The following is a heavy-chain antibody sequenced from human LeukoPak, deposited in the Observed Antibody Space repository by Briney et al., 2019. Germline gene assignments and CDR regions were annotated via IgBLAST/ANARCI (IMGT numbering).Heavy chain of an antibody. CDR1: GFTVSSNY. CDR2: IYSGGST. CDR3: ATRYCSSTSCDRHKNGIDP. J-gene: IGHJ5*02. V-gene: IGHV3-66*01. D-gene: IGHD2-2*01. Sequence: PGGSLRLSCAASGFTVSSNYMSWVRQAPGKGLEWVSVIYSGGSTYYADSVKGRFTISRDNSKNTLYLQMNSLRAEDTAVYYCATRYCSSTSCDRHKNGIDPWGQGTLVTVSS.